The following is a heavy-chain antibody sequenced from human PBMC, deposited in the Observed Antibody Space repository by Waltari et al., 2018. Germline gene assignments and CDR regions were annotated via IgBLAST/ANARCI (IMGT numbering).Heavy chain of an antibody. J-gene: IGHJ6*02. CDR2: IYSWGNT. V-gene: IGHV3-66*01. CDR1: GLNININY. D-gene: IGHD3-3*01. Sequence: EEQLVESGGGLVQPGGSLRLSCAVSGLNININYMSWVRQAPGKGREWVAVIYSWGNTYYADSVKGRFIISRDTSKNTLYLQMNSLRAEDTAIYYCARDHHVLRFSYGLDVWGQGTTVTVSS. CDR3: ARDHHVLRFSYGLDV.